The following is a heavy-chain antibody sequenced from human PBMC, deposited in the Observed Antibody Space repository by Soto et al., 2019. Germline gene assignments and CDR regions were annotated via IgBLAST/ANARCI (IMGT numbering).Heavy chain of an antibody. D-gene: IGHD3-10*01. V-gene: IGHV1-46*01. CDR1: GYTFTGYY. J-gene: IGHJ4*02. CDR2: INPSGGST. Sequence: ASVKVSCKASGYTFTGYYMHWVRQAPGQGLEWMGIINPSGGSTSYAQKFQGRVTMTRDTSTSTVYMELSSLRSEDTAVYYCAREEYYGSGSYHIDYWGQGTLVTVSS. CDR3: AREEYYGSGSYHIDY.